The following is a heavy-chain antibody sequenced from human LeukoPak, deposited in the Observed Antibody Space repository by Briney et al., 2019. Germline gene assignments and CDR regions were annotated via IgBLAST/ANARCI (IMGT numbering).Heavy chain of an antibody. J-gene: IGHJ4*02. V-gene: IGHV3-74*01. CDR3: VKDPPPRYSGSPPAY. D-gene: IGHD1-26*01. CDR1: GNYW. Sequence: GGSLRLSCAASGNYWMHWVRQVPGKGLVWVSHINSDGSWTSYADSVKGRFTISRDNAKNSLYLQMNSLRADDTAVYYCVKDPPPRYSGSPPAYWGQGTLVTVSS. CDR2: INSDGSWT.